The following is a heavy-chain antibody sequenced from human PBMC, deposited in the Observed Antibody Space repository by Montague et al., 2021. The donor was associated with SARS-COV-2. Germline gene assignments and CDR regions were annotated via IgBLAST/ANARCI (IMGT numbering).Heavy chain of an antibody. J-gene: IGHJ4*02. V-gene: IGHV4-34*01. CDR2: SNHSGNT. D-gene: IGHD3-22*01. CDR1: GGSFSDYH. Sequence: SETLSLTCAVYGGSFSDYHWSWIRQPPGQGLEWIGESNHSGNTNYNPSLKIRVTISRYTSKSQFSLTLSSVTAADTAVYYCARGLTDSSMIAVVLLGASHYFDSWGQGTLVTVSS. CDR3: ARGLTDSSMIAVVLLGASHYFDS.